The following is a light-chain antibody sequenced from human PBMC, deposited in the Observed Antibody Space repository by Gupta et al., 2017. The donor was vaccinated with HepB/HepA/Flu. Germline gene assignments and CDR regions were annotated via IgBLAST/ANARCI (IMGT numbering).Light chain of an antibody. CDR2: EVS. V-gene: IGLV2-18*02. CDR3: SSYTSRSTVV. J-gene: IGLJ2*01. CDR1: SSDVGSYNR. Sequence: QSALTQPPSVSGSPGQSVTISCTGTSSDVGSYNRVSWYQQPPGTAPKLMIYEVSTRPSGVPDRFSGSKSGNTASLTISGLQAEDEADYYCSSYTSRSTVVFGGGTKLTVL.